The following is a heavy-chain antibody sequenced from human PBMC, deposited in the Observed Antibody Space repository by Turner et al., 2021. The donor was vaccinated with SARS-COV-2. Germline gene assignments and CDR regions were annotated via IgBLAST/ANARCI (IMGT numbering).Heavy chain of an antibody. J-gene: IGHJ6*02. V-gene: IGHV1-69*10. CDR3: ARAATMVRGVIRNSFYYYYGMDV. CDR1: GGTFSSYA. Sequence: HVQLVQSGAEVKKPGSSVKVSCKASGGTFSSYAISWVRQAPGQGLEWMGGIIPILGIANNAQKFQGRVTITADKSTSTAYMEMSSLRSEDTAVYYCARAATMVRGVIRNSFYYYYGMDVWGQGTTVTVSS. D-gene: IGHD3-10*01. CDR2: IIPILGIA.